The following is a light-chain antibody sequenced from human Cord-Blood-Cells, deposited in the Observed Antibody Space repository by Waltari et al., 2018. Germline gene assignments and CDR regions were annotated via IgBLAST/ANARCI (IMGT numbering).Light chain of an antibody. Sequence: QSALTQPASVSGSPGQSITLPCTGTSSDVGSYNLVSWYQQPPGKAPKLMIYEGSKRPSGVSNRFSGSKSGNTASLTISGLQAEDEADYYCCSYAGSSTLVFGGGTKLTVL. CDR2: EGS. V-gene: IGLV2-23*01. CDR1: SSDVGSYNL. CDR3: CSYAGSSTLV. J-gene: IGLJ2*01.